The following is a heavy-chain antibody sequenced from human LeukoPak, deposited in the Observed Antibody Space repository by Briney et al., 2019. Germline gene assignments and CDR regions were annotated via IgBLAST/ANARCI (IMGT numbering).Heavy chain of an antibody. V-gene: IGHV3-48*04. CDR3: AREGLLLWFGESRGEFDY. D-gene: IGHD3-10*01. Sequence: GGSLRLSCAASGFTFSSYSMNWVRQAPGKGLEWVSYISSSSSTIYYAGSVKGRFTISRDNAKNSLYLQMNSLRAEDTAVYYCAREGLLLWFGESRGEFDYWGQGTLVTVSS. J-gene: IGHJ4*02. CDR1: GFTFSSYS. CDR2: ISSSSSTI.